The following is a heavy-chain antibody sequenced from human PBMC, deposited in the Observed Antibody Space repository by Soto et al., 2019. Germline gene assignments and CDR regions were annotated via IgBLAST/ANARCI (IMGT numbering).Heavy chain of an antibody. CDR3: ARDKARQQLGGNYSYMLDV. CDR2: IMPIFRTP. Sequence: QVQLEQSGAEVKKPGSSVKVSCKASGGTFSTSAISLVRQAPGQGLEWMGGIMPIFRTPDYAQKFQGRVTITADESTSTAYMELSGLRSDDTAVYYCARDKARQQLGGNYSYMLDVWGQGTTVTVSS. J-gene: IGHJ6*02. D-gene: IGHD1-7*01. V-gene: IGHV1-69*13. CDR1: GGTFSTSA.